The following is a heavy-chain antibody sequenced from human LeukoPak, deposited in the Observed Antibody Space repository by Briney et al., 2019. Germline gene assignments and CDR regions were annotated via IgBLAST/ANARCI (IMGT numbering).Heavy chain of an antibody. CDR1: GFTFSAYW. V-gene: IGHV3-7*01. J-gene: IGHJ4*02. D-gene: IGHD4/OR15-4a*01. CDR3: ARASMGGRDYHLDS. Sequence: GGSLRLSCAASGFTFSAYWMTWVRQAPGKGLEWVANIKTDGSQTYYLDSVKGRFTISRDNAKNFLSLQLGSLRADDTGVYYCARASMGGRDYHLDSWGQGTLVTVSS. CDR2: IKTDGSQT.